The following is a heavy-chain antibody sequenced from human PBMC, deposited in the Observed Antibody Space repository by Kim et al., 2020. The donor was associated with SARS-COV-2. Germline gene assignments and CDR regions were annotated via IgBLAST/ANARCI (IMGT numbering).Heavy chain of an antibody. V-gene: IGHV3-30*02. D-gene: IGHD2-8*02. CDR3: AKDLTNIWSFDS. Sequence: YYANAVESRFTISRDNSKNTLFPQMNSLSTEDTDVYYWAKDLTNIWSFDSWGQGTLVTVSS. J-gene: IGHJ4*02.